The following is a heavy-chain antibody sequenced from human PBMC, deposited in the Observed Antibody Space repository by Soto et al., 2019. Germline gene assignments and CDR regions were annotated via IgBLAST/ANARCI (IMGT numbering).Heavy chain of an antibody. Sequence: ASVKVSCTESGYTFTSYYMHWVRQAPGQGLEWMGIINPSGGSTSYAQKFQGRVTMTRDTSTTTVYMELSSLRSEDTAVYYCARDTAMDYYFDYWGQGTLVTVSS. CDR3: ARDTAMDYYFDY. D-gene: IGHD5-18*01. CDR1: GYTFTSYY. J-gene: IGHJ4*02. V-gene: IGHV1-46*01. CDR2: INPSGGST.